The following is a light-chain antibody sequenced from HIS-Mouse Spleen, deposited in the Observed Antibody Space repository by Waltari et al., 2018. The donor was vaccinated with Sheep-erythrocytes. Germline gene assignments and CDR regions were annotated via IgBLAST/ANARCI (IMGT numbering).Light chain of an antibody. CDR1: KLGDKY. J-gene: IGLJ2*01. CDR3: QAWDSSTVV. Sequence: SYELTQPPSVSVSPGQTASITCSGDKLGDKYACWYQQKPGQSPVLDIYQDSKRPSGIPERFSGSNSGNTATLTISGTQAMDEADYYCQAWDSSTVVVGGGTKLTVL. V-gene: IGLV3-1*01. CDR2: QDS.